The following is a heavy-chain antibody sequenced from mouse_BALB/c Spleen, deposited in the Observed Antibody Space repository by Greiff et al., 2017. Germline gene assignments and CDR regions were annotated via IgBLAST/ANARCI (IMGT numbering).Heavy chain of an antibody. CDR2: ISDGGSYT. V-gene: IGHV5-4*02. Sequence: EVKLVESGGGLVKPGGSLKLSCAASGFTFSDYYMYWVRQTPEKRLEWVATISDGGSYTYYPDSVKGRFTISRDNAKNNLYLQMSSLKSEDTAMYYCARETPDYWGQGTSVTVSS. CDR1: GFTFSDYY. CDR3: ARETPDY. J-gene: IGHJ4*01.